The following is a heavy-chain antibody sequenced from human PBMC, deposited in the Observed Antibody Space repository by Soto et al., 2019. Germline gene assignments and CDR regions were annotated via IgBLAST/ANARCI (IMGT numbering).Heavy chain of an antibody. CDR2: ISTYTGNT. D-gene: IGHD2-21*02. J-gene: IGHJ4*02. CDR1: GYNFDSYG. Sequence: QAQLVQSGSEEEKPGASVKVSCKASGYNFDSYGISWVRQAPGKGLQWMGWISTYTGNTHYSMKFQGRVTMTTDTSRNTAFMQLRSLRVEAAAVYFCVRDLFYDKGGYLGPMWAKGTLLTV. CDR3: VRDLFYDKGGYLGPM. V-gene: IGHV1-18*01.